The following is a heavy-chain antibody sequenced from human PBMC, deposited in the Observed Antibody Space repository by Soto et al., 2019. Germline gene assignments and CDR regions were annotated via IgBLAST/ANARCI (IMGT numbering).Heavy chain of an antibody. V-gene: IGHV3-30*18. CDR1: GFTFSSYG. J-gene: IGHJ6*02. CDR2: ISYDGSNK. Sequence: GGSLRLSCAASGFTFSSYGMHWVRQAPGKGLEWVAVISYDGSNKYYADSVKGRFTIARDNSKNTLFLHMSSLRAEDTAVYYCVKDGSSGWPYYYGLDVWGQGXSVTVYS. CDR3: VKDGSSGWPYYYGLDV. D-gene: IGHD6-19*01.